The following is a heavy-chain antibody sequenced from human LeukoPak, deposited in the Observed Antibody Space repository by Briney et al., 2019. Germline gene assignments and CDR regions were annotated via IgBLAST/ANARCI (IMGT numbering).Heavy chain of an antibody. J-gene: IGHJ4*02. V-gene: IGHV3-53*01. Sequence: GGSLRLSCAASGFTVSSNYMCWVRQAPGKGLEWVSVIYSGGSTYYADSVKGRFTISRDNSKNTLYLQMNSLRAEDTAVYYCARTEEGSGSTHFDYWGQGTLVTVSS. CDR2: IYSGGST. D-gene: IGHD3-10*01. CDR3: ARTEEGSGSTHFDY. CDR1: GFTVSSNY.